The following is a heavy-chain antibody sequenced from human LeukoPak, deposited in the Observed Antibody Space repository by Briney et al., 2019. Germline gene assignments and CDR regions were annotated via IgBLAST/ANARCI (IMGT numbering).Heavy chain of an antibody. V-gene: IGHV4-61*01. Sequence: NPSETLSLTCTVSGGSVSSGSYYWSWIRQPPGKGLEWIGYIYYSGSTNYNPSLKSRVTISVDTSKNQFSLKLSSVTAADTAVYYCARGWLAETTVVAPYNYWGQGTLVTVSS. D-gene: IGHD4-23*01. J-gene: IGHJ4*02. CDR3: ARGWLAETTVVAPYNY. CDR2: IYYSGST. CDR1: GGSVSSGSYY.